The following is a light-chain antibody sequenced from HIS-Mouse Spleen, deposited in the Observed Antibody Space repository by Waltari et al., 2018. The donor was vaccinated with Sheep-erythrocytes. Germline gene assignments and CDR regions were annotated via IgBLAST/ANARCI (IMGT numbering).Light chain of an antibody. CDR2: QDS. CDR1: KFGDKY. J-gene: IGLJ2*01. Sequence: SYELTQPPSVSVSPGQPASITCSGDKFGDKYACWYQQKPGQSPVLVIYQDSKRPSGSPERFSGSNSGNTATLTISGTQAMDEADYYCQAWDSSTAVFGGGTKLTVL. V-gene: IGLV3-1*01. CDR3: QAWDSSTAV.